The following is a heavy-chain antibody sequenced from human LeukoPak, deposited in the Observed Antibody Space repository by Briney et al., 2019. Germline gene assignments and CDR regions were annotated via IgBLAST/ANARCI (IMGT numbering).Heavy chain of an antibody. J-gene: IGHJ4*02. Sequence: PSETLSLTCTVSGGAISSYYWSWIRQSPGKGLEWIGYIYYSGGTKYNPSLMSRVTISVDRAQNQFSLSLRSVTAADTAVYYCARDGLYDSSGYYMDSWGQGTLVIASS. CDR3: ARDGLYDSSGYYMDS. CDR1: GGAISSYY. V-gene: IGHV4-59*01. D-gene: IGHD3-22*01. CDR2: IYYSGGT.